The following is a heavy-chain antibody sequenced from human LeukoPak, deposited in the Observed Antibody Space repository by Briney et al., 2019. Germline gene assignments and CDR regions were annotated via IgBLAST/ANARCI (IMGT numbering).Heavy chain of an antibody. Sequence: QPGGSLRLSCAASGFTFSDYYMSWVRQAPGKGLEWVSGISGGGARTYYPDSVKGRFTISRDNSKNTLYLQMNSLRAEDTAVYYCAKDSSYYYGSTCYIDYWGQGALVTVSS. CDR1: GFTFSDYY. CDR2: ISGGGART. J-gene: IGHJ4*02. V-gene: IGHV3-23*01. D-gene: IGHD3-22*01. CDR3: AKDSSYYYGSTCYIDY.